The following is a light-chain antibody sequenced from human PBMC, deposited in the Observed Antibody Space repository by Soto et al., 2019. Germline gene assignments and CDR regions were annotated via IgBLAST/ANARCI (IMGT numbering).Light chain of an antibody. CDR3: QQYYSTPPT. V-gene: IGKV4-1*01. Sequence: DIVMTQSTASLAVSLGERATINCKASQSVLYSSNNKNYLAWYQQKPGQPPKLLIYWTSTRESGVPDRFSGSGSGTDFTLTISSLQAEDVAVYYCQQYYSTPPTFGGGTKVDI. CDR1: QSVLYSSNNKNY. J-gene: IGKJ4*01. CDR2: WTS.